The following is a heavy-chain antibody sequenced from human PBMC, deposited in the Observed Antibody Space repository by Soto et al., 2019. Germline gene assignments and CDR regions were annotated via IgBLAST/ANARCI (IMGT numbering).Heavy chain of an antibody. V-gene: IGHV3-23*01. D-gene: IGHD3-10*01. Sequence: EVQLLESGGGLVQPGGSLRLSCAASGFTFSSYAMSWVRQAPGKGLEWVSAISGSGGSTHYADSVKGRFTISRDNSKKTVYLQMNTLRAEDTAVYYCAKEERAYASGSYYNWGQGTLVTVSS. CDR2: ISGSGGST. J-gene: IGHJ4*02. CDR3: AKEERAYASGSYYN. CDR1: GFTFSSYA.